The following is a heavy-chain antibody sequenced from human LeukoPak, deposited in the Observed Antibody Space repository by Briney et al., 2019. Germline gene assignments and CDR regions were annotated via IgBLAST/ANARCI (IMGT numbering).Heavy chain of an antibody. D-gene: IGHD3-22*01. V-gene: IGHV1-18*04. CDR3: ASNTGSDSSGYAY. CDR2: ISPYNGDT. CDR1: GYTLSKYG. Sequence: ASVKVSCKTSGYTLSKYGITWVRQAPGQGLEWMAWISPYNGDTNYAQKFQDRLTVTTDTTTRTVYMELRSLTSDDTAVFYCASNTGSDSSGYAYWGQGTLVTVSS. J-gene: IGHJ4*02.